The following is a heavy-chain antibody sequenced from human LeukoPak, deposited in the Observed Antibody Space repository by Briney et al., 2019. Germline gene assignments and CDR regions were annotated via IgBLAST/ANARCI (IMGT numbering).Heavy chain of an antibody. D-gene: IGHD6-13*01. CDR2: IYYSGST. V-gene: IGHV4-59*01. CDR1: GGSISSYY. CDR3: ARVLGSCWLPYYYYYGMDV. J-gene: IGHJ6*02. Sequence: SETLSLTCTVSGGSISSYYWSWIRQPPGKGLEWIGYIYYSGSTNYNPSLKSRVTISVDTSKNQFSLKLSSVTAADTAVYYCARVLGSCWLPYYYYYGMDVWGQGTTVTVSS.